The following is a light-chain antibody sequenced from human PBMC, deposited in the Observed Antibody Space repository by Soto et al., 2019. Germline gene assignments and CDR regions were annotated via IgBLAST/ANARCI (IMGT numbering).Light chain of an antibody. V-gene: IGKV1-5*03. J-gene: IGKJ1*01. CDR1: QNINDW. CDR3: QHYNSYSEA. CDR2: KAS. Sequence: DIQMTQSPSTLSAPVGDRVTITCRASQNINDWLAWYQQKPGEAPKLLISKASDLESGVQSRFSGSGSGTEFTLTIRSLQPDDFATYYCQHYNSYSEAFGQGTKVDI.